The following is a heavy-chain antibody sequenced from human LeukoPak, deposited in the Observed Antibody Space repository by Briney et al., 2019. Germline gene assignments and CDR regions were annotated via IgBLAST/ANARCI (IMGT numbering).Heavy chain of an antibody. V-gene: IGHV3-33*01. CDR2: IWNAGTNT. CDR1: GFSFSTYG. Sequence: GGSLRLSCAASGFSFSTYGMHWVRQAPGKGLEWVALIWNAGTNTYYADSVKSRFTISRDNSKNTLYLQMNSLRAEDTAVYYCAGDTPPGGDYYFDYWGQGTPVIVSS. D-gene: IGHD3-16*01. J-gene: IGHJ4*02. CDR3: AGDTPPGGDYYFDY.